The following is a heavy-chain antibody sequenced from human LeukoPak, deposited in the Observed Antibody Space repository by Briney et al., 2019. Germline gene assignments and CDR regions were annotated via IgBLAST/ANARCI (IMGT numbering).Heavy chain of an antibody. CDR1: GFSFSSHG. Sequence: GGSLRLSCAASGFSFSSHGMHWVRQAPGKGLEWVAFIRYDGSNEYSADSVKGRFAISRGNSKNTLYLQMNSLRAEDTALYYCAKNAKTFYSGSGFALGLYFDFWGQGAQVTVSS. D-gene: IGHD5-12*01. J-gene: IGHJ4*02. V-gene: IGHV3-30*02. CDR2: IRYDGSNE. CDR3: AKNAKTFYSGSGFALGLYFDF.